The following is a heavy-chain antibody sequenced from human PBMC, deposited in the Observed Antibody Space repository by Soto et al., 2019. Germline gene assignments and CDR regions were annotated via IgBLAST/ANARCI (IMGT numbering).Heavy chain of an antibody. J-gene: IGHJ6*02. Sequence: QVPLQESGPGLVKPSQTLSLTCTVSGGSVNSGAYHWNWIRQHPGKGLDWIGYIYYNGDTSYNSSLRSRSNISIDTSKNQFSLTLTSVAAADTAVYLCARCSAGLFLVVYYGVDVWGPGTMVTVSS. V-gene: IGHV4-31*03. D-gene: IGHD2-21*01. CDR2: IYYNGDT. CDR1: GGSVNSGAYH. CDR3: ARCSAGLFLVVYYGVDV.